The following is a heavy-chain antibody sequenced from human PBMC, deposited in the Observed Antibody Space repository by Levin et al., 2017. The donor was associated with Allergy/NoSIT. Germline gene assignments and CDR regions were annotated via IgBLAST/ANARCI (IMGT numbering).Heavy chain of an antibody. J-gene: IGHJ4*02. D-gene: IGHD6-19*01. Sequence: GGSLRLSCKGSGYNFTNYWIVWVRQMPGNGLEWMGIIYPSDSDTRYSPSFQGKVTISADKSLSTAYLEWSSLKASDSAMYYCAGRRGTAVAGPEFDYWGQGTLVTVSS. CDR1: GYNFTNYW. CDR3: AGRRGTAVAGPEFDY. V-gene: IGHV5-51*01. CDR2: IYPSDSDT.